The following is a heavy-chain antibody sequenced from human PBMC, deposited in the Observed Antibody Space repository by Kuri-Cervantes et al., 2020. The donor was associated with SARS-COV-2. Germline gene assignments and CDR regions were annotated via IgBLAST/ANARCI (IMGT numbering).Heavy chain of an antibody. V-gene: IGHV4-39*07. J-gene: IGHJ4*02. CDR1: GGSISGSSYY. D-gene: IGHD2-21*02. CDR2: IHYSGST. CDR3: ARVVVTATYYFDC. Sequence: AGSLRLSCTVSGGSISGSSYYWGWIRQPPGKGLEWIGSIHYSGSTYYNPSLKSRVTISVDRSKNQFSLRLTSVTAADTAVYYCARVVVTATYYFDCWGQGTLVTVSS.